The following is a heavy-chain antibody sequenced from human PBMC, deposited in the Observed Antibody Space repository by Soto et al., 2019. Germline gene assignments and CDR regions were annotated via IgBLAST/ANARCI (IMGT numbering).Heavy chain of an antibody. D-gene: IGHD2-15*01. Sequence: XSVKVSCNASGYCFTSNDMHWVRQAPGQGPEWMGIINPSGGSRRYAQRFQGRVNMTRDTSTSTVYMELSSLRTEDTAVYYCASDRGFCSGGTCYMFDYWGQGTPVTVSS. J-gene: IGHJ4*02. CDR3: ASDRGFCSGGTCYMFDY. CDR2: INPSGGSR. V-gene: IGHV1-46*01. CDR1: GYCFTSND.